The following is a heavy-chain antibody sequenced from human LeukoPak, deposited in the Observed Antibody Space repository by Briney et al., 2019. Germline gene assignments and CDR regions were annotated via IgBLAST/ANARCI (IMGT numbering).Heavy chain of an antibody. CDR1: GFTFSSYA. CDR3: ATTPDIVVVVAATSDY. Sequence: EGSLRLSCAAPGFTFSSYAMSWVRQAPGKGLEWVSAISGSGGSTYYADSVKGRFTISRDNSKNTLYLQMNSLRAEDTAVYYCATTPDIVVVVAATSDYWGQGTLVTVSS. CDR2: ISGSGGST. J-gene: IGHJ4*02. V-gene: IGHV3-23*01. D-gene: IGHD2-15*01.